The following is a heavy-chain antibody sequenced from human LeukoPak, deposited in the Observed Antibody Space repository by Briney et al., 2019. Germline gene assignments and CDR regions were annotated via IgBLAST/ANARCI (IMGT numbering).Heavy chain of an antibody. Sequence: GGSLRLSCAASGFIFSDYSMGWVRQAPGKGLEWVSSITTSRDQYHADSVKGRFTVSRDNAKSSVYLQMDSLRADDTAVYYCARDDSSRGADYFDYWGQGTLVTVSS. CDR1: GFIFSDYS. CDR2: ITTSRDQ. J-gene: IGHJ4*02. V-gene: IGHV3-21*06. D-gene: IGHD3-22*01. CDR3: ARDDSSRGADYFDY.